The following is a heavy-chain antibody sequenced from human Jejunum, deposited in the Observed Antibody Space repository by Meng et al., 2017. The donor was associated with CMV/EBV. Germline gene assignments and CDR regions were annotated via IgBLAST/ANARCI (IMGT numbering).Heavy chain of an antibody. V-gene: IGHV3-48*03. D-gene: IGHD6-19*01. CDR2: ISSSGSSI. CDR1: GFTFSIYA. J-gene: IGHJ4*02. Sequence: AASGFTFSIYAISWVRQAPGKGLEWVSYISSSGSSIYYADSVKGRFTISRDNAKNSLYLQMNSLRAEDTAVYYCAREDSSGWVFDYWGQGTLVTVSS. CDR3: AREDSSGWVFDY.